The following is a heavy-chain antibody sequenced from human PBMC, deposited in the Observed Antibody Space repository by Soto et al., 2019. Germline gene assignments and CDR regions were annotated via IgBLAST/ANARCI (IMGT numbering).Heavy chain of an antibody. CDR3: AKDIGPFTRSDLVY. CDR2: ISWNSDNM. CDR1: GFTFDDYA. V-gene: IGHV3-9*01. D-gene: IGHD2-15*01. J-gene: IGHJ4*02. Sequence: EVQLVESGGGLVQPGRSLRLSCVASGFTFDDYAMHWVRQAPGKGLEWVSSISWNSDNMAYADSVKGRFAISRDNAKNSQYLQMNSLRPEDTALYSCAKDIGPFTRSDLVYWGQGTLVTVSS.